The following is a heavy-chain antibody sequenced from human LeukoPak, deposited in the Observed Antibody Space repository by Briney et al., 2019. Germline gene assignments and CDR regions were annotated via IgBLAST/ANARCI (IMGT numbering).Heavy chain of an antibody. CDR1: GYTFTGYY. J-gene: IGHJ4*02. CDR3: ARDQHGSEVDPRNDY. D-gene: IGHD1-14*01. V-gene: IGHV1-2*02. CDR2: INPNSGGT. Sequence: ASVKVSCKASGYTFTGYYMHWVRQAPGQGLEWMGWINPNSGGTNYAQKFQGRVTMTRDTSISTAYMELSRLRSDETAVYYCARDQHGSEVDPRNDYWGQGTLVTVSS.